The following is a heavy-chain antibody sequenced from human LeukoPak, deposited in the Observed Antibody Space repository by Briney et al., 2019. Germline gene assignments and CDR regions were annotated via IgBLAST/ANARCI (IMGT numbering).Heavy chain of an antibody. CDR2: INWNGGST. Sequence: GSLRLSCAASGFTFDDYGMSWVRQAPGKGLEWVSGINWNGGSTGYADSVKGRFTISRDNAKNSLYLQMNSLRAEDTALYYCARDGYCSSTSCYRDYWGQGTLVTVSS. J-gene: IGHJ4*02. CDR1: GFTFDDYG. D-gene: IGHD2-2*02. V-gene: IGHV3-20*04. CDR3: ARDGYCSSTSCYRDY.